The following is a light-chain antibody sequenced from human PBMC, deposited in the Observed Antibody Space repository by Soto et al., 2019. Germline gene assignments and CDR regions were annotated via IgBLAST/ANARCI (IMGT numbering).Light chain of an antibody. V-gene: IGLV2-14*01. CDR3: SSYTITSIL. CDR2: EVI. J-gene: IGLJ1*01. CDR1: SADVGGYHY. Sequence: QSALTQPAAVSGSPGQSITISCTGTSADVGGYHYVSWYQQHPGKSPKLIIYEVINRPSGVSNRFSGSKSGNTASLTISGLQAEDEAEYYCSSYTITSILFRTGTKVTVL.